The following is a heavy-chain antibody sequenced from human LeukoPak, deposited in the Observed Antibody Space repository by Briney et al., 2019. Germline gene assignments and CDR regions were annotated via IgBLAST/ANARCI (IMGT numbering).Heavy chain of an antibody. V-gene: IGHV4-61*02. CDR1: GGSISSGSYY. CDR2: IYTSGST. Sequence: PSQTLSLTCTVSGGSISSGSYYWSWIRQPAEKGLEWIGRIYTSGSTNYNPSLKSRVTISVDTSKNQFSLKLSSVTAADTAVYYCARDRARYNWGYYYYMDVWGKGTTVTVSS. CDR3: ARDRARYNWGYYYYMDV. J-gene: IGHJ6*03. D-gene: IGHD5-24*01.